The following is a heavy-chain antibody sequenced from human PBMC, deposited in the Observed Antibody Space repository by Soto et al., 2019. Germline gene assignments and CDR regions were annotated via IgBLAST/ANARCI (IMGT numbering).Heavy chain of an antibody. CDR1: GFTFNNYA. Sequence: EVQLLESGGGLVQPGGSLRLSCAASGFTFNNYALSWVRQAPGKGLEWVSGITGSGTRTYYADSVKGRFTMSRDNSKNTVYLQMSSPAYDATAVYYCAAYVEAPDYWGQGTLVTVSS. J-gene: IGHJ4*02. V-gene: IGHV3-23*01. D-gene: IGHD3-10*02. CDR2: ITGSGTRT. CDR3: AAYVEAPDY.